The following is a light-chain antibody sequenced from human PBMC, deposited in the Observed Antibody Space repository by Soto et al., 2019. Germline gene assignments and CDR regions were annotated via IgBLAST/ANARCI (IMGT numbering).Light chain of an antibody. CDR3: QHYDSARWT. V-gene: IGKV3-20*01. CDR1: QSISSTY. J-gene: IGKJ1*01. CDR2: DAS. Sequence: EIVLTQSPGTLSLSPGERATLSCRACQSISSTYLTWYHQKPGQAPRLLIYDASRRATGIPDRFSGSGSGTDFSLTISRLEPEDFAVYYCQHYDSARWTFGLGTKVEIK.